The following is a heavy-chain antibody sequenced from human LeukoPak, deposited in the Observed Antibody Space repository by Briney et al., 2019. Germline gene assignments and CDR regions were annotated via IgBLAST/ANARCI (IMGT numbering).Heavy chain of an antibody. V-gene: IGHV1-2*06. CDR1: GYTFTGYY. J-gene: IGHJ4*02. CDR2: INPNSGGT. D-gene: IGHD6-13*01. CDR3: ARGRAHSSSWYVFWY. Sequence: ASVKVSCKASGYTFTGYYMHWVRQAPGQGLEWMGRINPNSGGTNYAQKFQGRVTMTRDTSISTAYMEPSRLRSDDTAVYYCARGRAHSSSWYVFWYWGQGTLVTVSS.